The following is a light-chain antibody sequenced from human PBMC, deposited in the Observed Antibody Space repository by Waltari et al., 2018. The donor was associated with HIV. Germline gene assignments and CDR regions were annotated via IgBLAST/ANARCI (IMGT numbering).Light chain of an antibody. V-gene: IGLV1-40*01. Sequence: QSVLTQPPSVSGAPGLRATIPCTGSRSNIGAGYDVHWYHQIPGRAPKLLIYGNTIRPSGVTDRFSGAKSGASAALAIAGRQPDDECNYYCQSYESSEDGSVIFGGGTELTVL. CDR1: RSNIGAGYD. J-gene: IGLJ2*01. CDR3: QSYESSEDGSVI. CDR2: GNT.